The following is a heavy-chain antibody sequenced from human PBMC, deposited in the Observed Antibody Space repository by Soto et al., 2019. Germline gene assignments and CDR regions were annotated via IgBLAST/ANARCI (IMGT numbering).Heavy chain of an antibody. CDR1: GFTFSSYS. CDR3: ARGIEVYYYMDD. J-gene: IGHJ6*03. Sequence: GESMRLSCAASGFTFSSYSMNWVRQAPGKGLERVSGINWNGGSTGYADSVKGRFSISRYNANNSLYLQMNSLRAEDTALYHCARGIEVYYYMDDWGKGTTVTVSS. V-gene: IGHV3-20*01. D-gene: IGHD3-16*02. CDR2: INWNGGST.